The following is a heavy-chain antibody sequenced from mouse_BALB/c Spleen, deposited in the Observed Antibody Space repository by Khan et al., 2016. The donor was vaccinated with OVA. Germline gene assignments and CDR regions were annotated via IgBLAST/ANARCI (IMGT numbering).Heavy chain of an antibody. J-gene: IGHJ4*01. Sequence: EVELVESGGDLVNPGGSLKLSCAASGFIFSSYGMSWVRQTPDKRLEWVATISSGGTYTYYPDSVQGRFTISRDNAKNTLSLQMSSLKSEDTAMYYWTRVITTTTGDYYAMDYWGQGTSVTVSS. V-gene: IGHV5-6*01. CDR3: TRVITTTTGDYYAMDY. D-gene: IGHD1-2*01. CDR2: ISSGGTYT. CDR1: GFIFSSYG.